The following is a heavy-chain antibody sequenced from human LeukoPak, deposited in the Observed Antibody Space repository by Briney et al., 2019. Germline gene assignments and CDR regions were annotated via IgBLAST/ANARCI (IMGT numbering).Heavy chain of an antibody. CDR2: ISGRGSRI. V-gene: IGHV3-48*03. CDR3: AKDRSPRGGYYFDY. D-gene: IGHD1-26*01. J-gene: IGHJ4*02. Sequence: GGSLRLSCAASGFTFVNYEMNWVRQAPGKGLEWVSYISGRGSRIYYADSVKGRFTISRDNSKNTLYLQMNSLRAEDTAVYYCAKDRSPRGGYYFDYWGQGTLVTVSS. CDR1: GFTFVNYE.